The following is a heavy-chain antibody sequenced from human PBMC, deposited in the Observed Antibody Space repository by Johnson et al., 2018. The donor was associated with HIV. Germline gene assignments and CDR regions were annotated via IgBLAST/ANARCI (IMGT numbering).Heavy chain of an antibody. J-gene: IGHJ3*02. D-gene: IGHD3-9*01. CDR3: ARRALHYDVLTDYPVAANAFDI. V-gene: IGHV3-66*01. CDR2: ISCGGRT. CDR1: GFSVSTSY. Sequence: VQLVESGGDLVQPGGSLRLSCAASGFSVSTSYMTWVRQAPGKGLAWVSSISCGGRTYYADTVKGRVSISRDNSKNTLYLQMNSLTAADTAVYYCARRALHYDVLTDYPVAANAFDIWGQGTMVTVSS.